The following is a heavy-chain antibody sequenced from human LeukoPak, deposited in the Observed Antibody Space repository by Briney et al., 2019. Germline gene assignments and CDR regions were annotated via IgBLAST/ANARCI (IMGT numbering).Heavy chain of an antibody. V-gene: IGHV4-39*07. J-gene: IGHJ6*03. CDR3: ARDSGRTSYYYYYMDV. Sequence: SETLSLTCTVSGDSISSSDYYWGWIRQPPGKGLEWIGSIYYSVSTYYNPSLKNRVTISVDTSKNQFSLKLSSVTAADTAVYYCARDSGRTSYYYYYMDVWGKGTTVAISS. CDR1: GDSISSSDYY. D-gene: IGHD3-10*01. CDR2: IYYSVST.